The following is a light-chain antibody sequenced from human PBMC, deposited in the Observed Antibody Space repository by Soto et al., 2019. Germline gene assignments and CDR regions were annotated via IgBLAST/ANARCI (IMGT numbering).Light chain of an antibody. CDR1: SSDIGGSNS. Sequence: QSVLTQPASVSGSPGQSITISCTGTSSDIGGSNSVSWYQQHPGKAPKLMISEVSNRPSGVSLRFSGSKSGSTASLTISGLQADDEADYYCSSSTTGSTPFVFGTGTKVTV. J-gene: IGLJ1*01. V-gene: IGLV2-14*01. CDR3: SSSTTGSTPFV. CDR2: EVS.